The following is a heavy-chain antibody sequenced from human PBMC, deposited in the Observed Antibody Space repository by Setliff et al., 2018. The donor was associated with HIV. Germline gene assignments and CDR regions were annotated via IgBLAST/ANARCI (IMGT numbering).Heavy chain of an antibody. CDR1: GYIFTDYY. J-gene: IGHJ3*01. V-gene: IGHV1-2*06. CDR2: IEPSSGGT. Sequence: ASVKVSCKASGYIFTDYYIHWVRQAPGHELQLMGRIEPSSGGTNYIQKFQGRVTITRDTPIYTVYMELTGLTSDDTAVYYCARQDHSSVNTGSLYAFDVWGQGTMVTVSS. CDR3: ARQDHSSVNTGSLYAFDV. D-gene: IGHD2-8*02.